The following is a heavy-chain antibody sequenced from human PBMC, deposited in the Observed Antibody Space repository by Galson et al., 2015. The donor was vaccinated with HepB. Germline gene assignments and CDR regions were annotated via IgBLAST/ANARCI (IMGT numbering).Heavy chain of an antibody. CDR2: IKQHGRDT. V-gene: IGHV3-7*03. CDR3: VRDLVLAHVARMDV. Sequence: SLRLSCAASRLTFSRYWMSWVRPAPGKGLEWVAKIKQHGRDTYYVDSVKGRFTISRDNAKNSVYLQMNSLRAEDTAVYFGVRDLVLAHVARMDVWGQGTTVIVSS. CDR1: RLTFSRYW. D-gene: IGHD2-8*01. J-gene: IGHJ6*02.